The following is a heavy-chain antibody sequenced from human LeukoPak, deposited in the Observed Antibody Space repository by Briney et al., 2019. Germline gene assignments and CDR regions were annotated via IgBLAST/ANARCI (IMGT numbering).Heavy chain of an antibody. D-gene: IGHD3-3*01. CDR2: IYYSGST. J-gene: IGHJ4*02. Sequence: SETLSLTCTVSGGSISSYYWSWIRQPPGKGLEWIGYIYYSGSTNYNPSLKSRVTISVDTSKNQFSLKLSSVTAADTAVYYCARIALRESTYYDFWSGYYTAHFDYWGQGTLVTVSS. CDR1: GGSISSYY. V-gene: IGHV4-59*01. CDR3: ARIALRESTYYDFWSGYYTAHFDY.